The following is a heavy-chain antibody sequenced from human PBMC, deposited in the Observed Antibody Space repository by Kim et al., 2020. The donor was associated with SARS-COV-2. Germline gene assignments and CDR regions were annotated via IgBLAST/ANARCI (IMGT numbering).Heavy chain of an antibody. Sequence: SETLSLTCTVSGYSISSGYYWGWIRQPPGKGLEWIGSIYHSGSTYYNPSLKSRVTISVDTAKNQFSLKLSSVTAADTAVYYCARGGSYYAYYYYYCMDV. D-gene: IGHD1-26*01. CDR2: IYHSGST. V-gene: IGHV4-38-2*02. J-gene: IGHJ6*01. CDR3: ARGGSYYAYYYYYCMDV. CDR1: GYSISSGYY.